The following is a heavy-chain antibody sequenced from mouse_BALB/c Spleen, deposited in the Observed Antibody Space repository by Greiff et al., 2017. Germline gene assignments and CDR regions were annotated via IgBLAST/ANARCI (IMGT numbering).Heavy chain of an antibody. CDR2: IYPGDGDT. CDR1: GYTFTSYW. J-gene: IGHJ4*01. Sequence: QVQLKESGAELARPGASVKLSCKASGYTFTSYWMQWVKQRPGQGLEWIGAIYPGDGDTRYTQKFKGKATLTADKSSSTAYMQLSSLASEDSAVYYCARSGGSSSYYAMDYWGQGTSVTVSS. V-gene: IGHV1-87*01. D-gene: IGHD1-1*01. CDR3: ARSGGSSSYYAMDY.